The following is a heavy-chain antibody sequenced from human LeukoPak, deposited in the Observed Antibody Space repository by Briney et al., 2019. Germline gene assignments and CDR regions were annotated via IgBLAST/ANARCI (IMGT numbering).Heavy chain of an antibody. Sequence: PSETLSLTCAVYGGSFSGYYWSWIRQPPGKGLEWIGEINHSGSTNYNPSLKSRVTISVDTSKNQFSLKLSSVTAADTAVYYCARVRGSSWYGDYMDVWGKGTTVTVSS. CDR3: ARVRGSSWYGDYMDV. CDR2: INHSGST. J-gene: IGHJ6*03. CDR1: GGSFSGYY. V-gene: IGHV4-34*01. D-gene: IGHD6-13*01.